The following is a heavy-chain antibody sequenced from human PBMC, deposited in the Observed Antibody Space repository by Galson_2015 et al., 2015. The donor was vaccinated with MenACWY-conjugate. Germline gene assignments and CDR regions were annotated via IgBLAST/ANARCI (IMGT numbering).Heavy chain of an antibody. J-gene: IGHJ4*02. D-gene: IGHD3-10*01. CDR3: AKFFGSGSYSAVYFDY. Sequence: YADSVKGRFTISRDNSKNTLYLQMNSLRADDTAIYYCAKFFGSGSYSAVYFDYWGQGILVTVSS. V-gene: IGHV3-23*01.